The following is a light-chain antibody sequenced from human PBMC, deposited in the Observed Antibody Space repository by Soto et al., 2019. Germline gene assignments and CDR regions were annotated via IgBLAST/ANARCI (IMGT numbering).Light chain of an antibody. CDR3: QQYHHVPLT. J-gene: IGKJ4*01. Sequence: DIQMTQSPSSLSASVGDRVTLTCQASQDISNPLHWYQQKQGKAPKLLIYDASNLQRGVPSRFSGSGSGTDFTFTIISLQPEDIATYYCQQYHHVPLTFGGGTKVEIK. V-gene: IGKV1-33*01. CDR1: QDISNP. CDR2: DAS.